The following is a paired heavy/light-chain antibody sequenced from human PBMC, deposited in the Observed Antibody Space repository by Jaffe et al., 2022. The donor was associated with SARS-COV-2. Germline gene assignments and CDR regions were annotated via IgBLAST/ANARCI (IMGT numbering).Light chain of an antibody. CDR3: QQRSILFT. CDR1: QSVSNY. Sequence: EIVLTQSPATLSLSPGERVILSCRASQSVSNYLNWYQQKPGQAPRLLIYDASVRATGIPARFSGSGSGTDFTLTISTLEPEDFAVYYCQQRSILFTFGPGTRVDI. CDR2: DAS. V-gene: IGKV3-11*01. J-gene: IGKJ3*01.
Heavy chain of an antibody. J-gene: IGHJ3*02. CDR2: IKEDGTEK. CDR3: AARIFDI. V-gene: IGHV3-7*01. Sequence: EVQLVESGGGLVQPGGSLRLSCVGSGFTFSAHWVAWIRQAPGKGLEWVANIKEDGTEKYYVDSVKGRFTISRDNARNSVFLQMNSLRVEDTAVYYCAARIFDIWGQGTMVTVSS. D-gene: IGHD6-6*01. CDR1: GFTFSAHW.